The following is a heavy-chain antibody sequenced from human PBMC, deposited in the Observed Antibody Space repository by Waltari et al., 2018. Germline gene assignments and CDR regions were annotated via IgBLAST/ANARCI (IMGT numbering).Heavy chain of an antibody. CDR2: ISWNSCSI. CDR3: AKDTNSNHY. D-gene: IGHD4-4*01. Sequence: EVQLVESGGGLVQPGRSLRLSWAASGLAFADYSMHWDRQAPGKGLEWVSGISWNSCSIGYADSVKGRFTISRDNAKNSLYLQMNSLRAEDTALYYCAKDTNSNHYWGQGTLVTVSS. CDR1: GLAFADYS. J-gene: IGHJ4*02. V-gene: IGHV3-9*01.